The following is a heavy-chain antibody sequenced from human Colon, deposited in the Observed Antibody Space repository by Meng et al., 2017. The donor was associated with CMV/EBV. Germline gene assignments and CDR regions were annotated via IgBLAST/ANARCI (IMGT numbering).Heavy chain of an antibody. D-gene: IGHD1-1*01. J-gene: IGHJ4*02. CDR1: GDSIRSYY. Sequence: GSLRLSCTVSGDSIRSYYWSWIRQPPGKGLEWMGHVYYSGSATYSPSLRSRITISVDTSKNHISLNLRSVTAADTAMYFCARGIGHASNNSHDSWGQGTVVTSP. CDR2: VYYSGSA. CDR3: ARGIGHASNNSHDS. V-gene: IGHV4-59*01.